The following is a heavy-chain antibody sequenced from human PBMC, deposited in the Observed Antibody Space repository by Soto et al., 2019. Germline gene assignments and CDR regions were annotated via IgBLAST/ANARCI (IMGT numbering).Heavy chain of an antibody. D-gene: IGHD1-1*01. Sequence: QVHLVQSGAEVKKPGASVKVSCQGSGYAFTTYGITWVRQAPGQGLEWMGWISAHNGNTNYAQKLQGRVTVTRDTSTSTAYMELRGLGYDDRAGYYCARGRYGDYWGQGALVTVSS. CDR1: GYAFTTYG. CDR3: ARGRYGDY. V-gene: IGHV1-18*01. J-gene: IGHJ4*02. CDR2: ISAHNGNT.